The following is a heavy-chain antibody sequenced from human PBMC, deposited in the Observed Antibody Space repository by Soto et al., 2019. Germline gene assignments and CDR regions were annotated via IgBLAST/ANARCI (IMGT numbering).Heavy chain of an antibody. D-gene: IGHD2-2*01. J-gene: IGHJ6*02. Sequence: QVQLVQSGAEVKKPGSSVKVFCKASGGTFSNYTISWVRQAPGQGLEWMGGIIPVFGTTDYEQKSQGRVTITADGSTSTAYMKLSGLRSADTAVYYCARSSPYIVVRKPTGNQDYYGMDVWGQGTTVTVSS. CDR2: IIPVFGTT. V-gene: IGHV1-69*01. CDR1: GGTFSNYT. CDR3: ARSSPYIVVRKPTGNQDYYGMDV.